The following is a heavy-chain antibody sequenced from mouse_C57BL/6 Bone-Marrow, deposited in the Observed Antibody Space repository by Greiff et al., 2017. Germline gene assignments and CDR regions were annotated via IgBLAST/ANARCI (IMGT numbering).Heavy chain of an antibody. CDR2: IYPGDGST. D-gene: IGHD1-1*01. CDR3: ARDYSSSYWDFDD. CDR1: GYTFTGYD. V-gene: IGHV1-85*01. J-gene: IGHJ1*03. Sequence: VQLQQSGPELVKPGASVKLSCKASGYTFTGYDINWVKQRPGQGLEWIGWIYPGDGSTKYNEKFKGKATLTVATSSSTAYMELHSLTSEDSAVYFCARDYSSSYWDFDDWGKGTTVTVSS.